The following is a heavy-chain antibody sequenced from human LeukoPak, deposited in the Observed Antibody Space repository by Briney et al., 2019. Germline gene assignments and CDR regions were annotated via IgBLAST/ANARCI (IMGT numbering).Heavy chain of an antibody. J-gene: IGHJ4*02. D-gene: IGHD3-10*01. CDR1: GFTFSSYS. CDR3: ARGGSYYYGSGSYYFDY. CDR2: ISSSSSYI. Sequence: GGSLRLSYAASGFTFSSYSMNWVRQAPGKGLEWVSSISSSSSYIYYADSVKGRFTISRDNAKNSLYLQMNSLRAEDTAVYYCARGGSYYYGSGSYYFDYWGQGTLVTVSS. V-gene: IGHV3-21*01.